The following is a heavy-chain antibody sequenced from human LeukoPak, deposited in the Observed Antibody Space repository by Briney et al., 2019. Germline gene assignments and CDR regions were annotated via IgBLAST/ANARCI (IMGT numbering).Heavy chain of an antibody. CDR3: ARRANSGFDAFDI. CDR2: IYYSGST. J-gene: IGHJ3*02. D-gene: IGHD3-22*01. V-gene: IGHV4-59*01. CDR1: GGSISSYY. Sequence: NPSETLSLTCTVSGGSISSYYWSWIRQPPGKGLEWIGYIYYSGSTNYNPSLKSRVTISVDTSKNLFSLKLSSVTAADTAVYYCARRANSGFDAFDIWGQGTMVTVSS.